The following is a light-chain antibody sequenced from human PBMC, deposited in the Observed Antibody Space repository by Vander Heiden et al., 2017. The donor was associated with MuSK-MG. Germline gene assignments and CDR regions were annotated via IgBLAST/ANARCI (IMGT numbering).Light chain of an antibody. CDR1: QSISSW. V-gene: IGKV1-5*03. J-gene: IGKJ2*01. CDR3: QQYNSYSYT. CDR2: KAS. Sequence: DIQMTQSPSTLSASVGDRVTITCRASQSISSWLAWYQQKPGKAPKLLIYKASSLESGVPSRFSGSGSGTECTLTISSLQPDDFATYYCQQYNSYSYTFGQGTKLXIK.